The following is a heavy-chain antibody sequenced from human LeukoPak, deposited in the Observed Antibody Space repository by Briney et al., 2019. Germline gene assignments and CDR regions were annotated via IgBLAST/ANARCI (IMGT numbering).Heavy chain of an antibody. CDR3: ARDTLPGLAAAGSTDY. D-gene: IGHD6-13*01. Sequence: ASVKVSCKASGYTFSTYGISWARQAPGQGLEWMGWISAYNGNTNYAQKLQDRVTMTTDTSTNTAYMELRSLRSDDTAVYYCARDTLPGLAAAGSTDYWGQGTLVTVSS. CDR2: ISAYNGNT. CDR1: GYTFSTYG. J-gene: IGHJ4*02. V-gene: IGHV1-18*01.